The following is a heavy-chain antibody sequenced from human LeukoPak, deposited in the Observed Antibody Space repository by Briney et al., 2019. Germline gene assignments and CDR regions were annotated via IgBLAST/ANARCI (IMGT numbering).Heavy chain of an antibody. CDR3: VREHYNYYMDV. V-gene: IGHV3-20*04. CDR1: GFTLSSYA. J-gene: IGHJ6*03. CDR2: INWNGGST. Sequence: GGSLRLSCAASGFTLSSYAMSWVRQGPGKGLEWVSGINWNGGSTDYADSVKGRFTISRDNGKNSLYLQMNSLRAEDTALYYCVREHYNYYMDVWGKGTTVTVSS.